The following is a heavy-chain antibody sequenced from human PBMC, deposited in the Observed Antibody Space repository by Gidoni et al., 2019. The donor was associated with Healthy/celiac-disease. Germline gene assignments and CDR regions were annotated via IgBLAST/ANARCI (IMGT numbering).Heavy chain of an antibody. CDR2: IYPGDSDT. V-gene: IGHV5-51*01. CDR3: ARHLPYDSSGYYFDY. D-gene: IGHD3-22*01. Sequence: EVQLVQSGAEVKKPGESLKISCKGSGYSFTSYWIGWVRQMPGKGLEWMGIIYPGDSDTRYSPSVQGQVTISADKSISTAYLQWSSLKASDTAMYYCARHLPYDSSGYYFDYWGQGTLVTVSS. J-gene: IGHJ4*02. CDR1: GYSFTSYW.